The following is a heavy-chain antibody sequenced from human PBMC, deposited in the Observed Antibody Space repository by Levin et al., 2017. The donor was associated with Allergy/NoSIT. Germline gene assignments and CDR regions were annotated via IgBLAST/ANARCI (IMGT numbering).Heavy chain of an antibody. CDR2: INPGDSET. V-gene: IGHV5-51*01. CDR1: GYIFTTFW. J-gene: IGHJ4*02. CDR3: ARAPTAQGSDS. Sequence: KTGGSLRLSCKGSGYIFTTFWIHWVRQMPGSGLDWMGTINPGDSETRYSPSSQGQVTISVDKSINTAYLQWSNLKASDTAMYYCARAPTAQGSDSWGQGTLVTVSS. D-gene: IGHD2-21*02.